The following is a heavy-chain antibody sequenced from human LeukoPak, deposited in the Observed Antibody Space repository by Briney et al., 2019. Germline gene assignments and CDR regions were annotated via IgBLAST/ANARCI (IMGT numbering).Heavy chain of an antibody. J-gene: IGHJ3*01. V-gene: IGHV6-1*01. CDR3: TRGSIFGV. CDR2: TYYRSKWYN. Sequence: SQTLSPTCAISGDSVSSNNSSWNWIRQSPSRGLEWLGRTYYRSKWYNDYAVSVKSRITINPDTSKNQISLQLNSVTPEDTAVYYCTRGSIFGVWGQGTMVTVSS. CDR1: GDSVSSNNSS.